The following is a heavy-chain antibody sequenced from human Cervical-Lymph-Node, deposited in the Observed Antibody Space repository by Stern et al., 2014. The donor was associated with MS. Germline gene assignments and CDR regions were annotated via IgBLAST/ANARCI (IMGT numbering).Heavy chain of an antibody. CDR1: GGSISSGSYY. V-gene: IGHV4-61*02. CDR3: AREGSGYQADFDY. D-gene: IGHD3-22*01. Sequence: QVQLQESGPGLVKPSQTLSLTCTVSGGSISSGSYYWSWIRQPAGKGLEWIGRIYTSGSTNYNPSLKSRVTISVTTFKNQFSLKRSSVTAADTAVYYCAREGSGYQADFDYWGQGTLVTVSS. CDR2: IYTSGST. J-gene: IGHJ4*02.